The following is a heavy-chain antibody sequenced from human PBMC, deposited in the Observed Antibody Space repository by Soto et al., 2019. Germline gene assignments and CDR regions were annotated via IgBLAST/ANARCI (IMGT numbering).Heavy chain of an antibody. J-gene: IGHJ4*02. D-gene: IGHD1-1*01. CDR1: GGSFSGYY. V-gene: IGHV4-34*01. CDR3: ARPDGTTGTTALDY. Sequence: QVQLQQWGAGLLKPSETLSLTCAVYGGSFSGYYWSWIRQPPGKGLEWIGEINHSGSTNYNPSLKSRVNISVDTSKNQFSLKLGSVTAADTAVYYCARPDGTTGTTALDYWGQGTLVTVSS. CDR2: INHSGST.